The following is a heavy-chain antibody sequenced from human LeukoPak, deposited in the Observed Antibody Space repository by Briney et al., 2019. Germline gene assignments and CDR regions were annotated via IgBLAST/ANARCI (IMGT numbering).Heavy chain of an antibody. D-gene: IGHD3-10*01. CDR1: GFTVSSNY. V-gene: IGHV3-53*05. J-gene: IGHJ4*02. Sequence: GGSLRLSCAASGFTVSSNYMSWVRQAPGKGLEWVSVIYSGGSTYYADSVKGRFTISRDNSKSTLYLQMGSLRAEDMAVYYCARTPFGLGSGSYSFFDYWGQGILVTVSS. CDR3: ARTPFGLGSGSYSFFDY. CDR2: IYSGGST.